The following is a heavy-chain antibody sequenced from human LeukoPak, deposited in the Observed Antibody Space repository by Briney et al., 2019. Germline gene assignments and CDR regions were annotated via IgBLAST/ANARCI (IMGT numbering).Heavy chain of an antibody. CDR1: GFTFTSSA. Sequence: GTSVKVSCKASGFTFTSSAVQWVRQARGQRLEWIGWIVVGSGNTNYAQKFQERVTITRDMSTSTAYMELSSLGSEDTAVYYCAADLVGYRSGGSCGAFDIWGQGTMVTVSS. D-gene: IGHD2-15*01. CDR2: IVVGSGNT. J-gene: IGHJ3*02. V-gene: IGHV1-58*01. CDR3: AADLVGYRSGGSCGAFDI.